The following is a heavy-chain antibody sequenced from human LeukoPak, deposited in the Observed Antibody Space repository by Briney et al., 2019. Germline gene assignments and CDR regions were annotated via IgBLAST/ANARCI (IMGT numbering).Heavy chain of an antibody. CDR3: ARVRVMITFGGVVQGAFDN. D-gene: IGHD3-16*01. J-gene: IGHJ3*02. V-gene: IGHV1-2*02. CDR2: INPNSGGT. Sequence: ASVKVSCKASGYTFTGYYMHWVRQAPGQGLEWMGWINPNSGGTNYAQKFQGRVTMTRDTSISTAYMELSRLRSDDTAVYYCARVRVMITFGGVVQGAFDNWGQGTMVTVSS. CDR1: GYTFTGYY.